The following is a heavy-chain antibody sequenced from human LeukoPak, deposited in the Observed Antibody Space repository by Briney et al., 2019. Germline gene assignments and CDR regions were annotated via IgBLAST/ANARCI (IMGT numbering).Heavy chain of an antibody. Sequence: GGSLRLSCAASGFTFSSYSMNWVRQAPGKGLEWVSAISGSGGSTYYADSVKGRFTISRDNSKNTLYLQMNSLRAEDTAVYYCAKDLRYSYALGALDYWGQGTLVTVSS. CDR3: AKDLRYSYALGALDY. CDR1: GFTFSSYS. D-gene: IGHD5-18*01. J-gene: IGHJ4*02. V-gene: IGHV3-23*01. CDR2: ISGSGGST.